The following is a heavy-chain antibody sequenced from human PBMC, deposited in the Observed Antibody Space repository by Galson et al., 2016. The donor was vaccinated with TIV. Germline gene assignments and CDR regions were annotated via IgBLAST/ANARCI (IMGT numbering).Heavy chain of an antibody. D-gene: IGHD6-19*01. CDR2: IIPKSGTA. V-gene: IGHV1-69*13. CDR3: ARDQNRLVRTRYGFDI. CDR1: GGTFSSNA. Sequence: SVKVSCKASGGTFSSNATNWVRQAPGQGLEWMGGIIPKSGTANYAQKFQGRVTITADESTSTAYMELSSLTSEDTAAYYCARDQNRLVRTRYGFDIWGQGTMVTVSS. J-gene: IGHJ3*02.